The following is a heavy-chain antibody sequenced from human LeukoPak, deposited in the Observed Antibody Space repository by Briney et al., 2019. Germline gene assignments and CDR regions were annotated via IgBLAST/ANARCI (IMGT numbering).Heavy chain of an antibody. D-gene: IGHD6-13*01. CDR3: ARGSDTAAGLY. CDR2: INHSGST. V-gene: IGHV4-34*01. J-gene: IGHJ4*02. Sequence: SETLSLTCAVYGVSFSGYYWSWVRQPPGKGLEWVGEINHSGSTNYIPSLNSRVSISVDSSKNQFSLKLSSVTAADTAVYYCARGSDTAAGLYWGQGALVTVSS. CDR1: GVSFSGYY.